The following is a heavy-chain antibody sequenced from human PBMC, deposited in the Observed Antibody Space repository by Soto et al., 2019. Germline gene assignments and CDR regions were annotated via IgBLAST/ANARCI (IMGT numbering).Heavy chain of an antibody. D-gene: IGHD3-10*01. J-gene: IGHJ4*02. CDR1: GFRSNDHA. Sequence: EEQLVESGGDLVQPGRSLRLSCVASGFRSNDHAMHWIRQAPGKGLEWVAGIFWNGGGQGYADSVKGRFTISRDNAKNSQYLQMDRPRVGDSGFYYCLKEISPGGFDNRGPGTLVTVPS. V-gene: IGHV3-9*02. CDR2: IFWNGGGQ. CDR3: LKEISPGGFDN.